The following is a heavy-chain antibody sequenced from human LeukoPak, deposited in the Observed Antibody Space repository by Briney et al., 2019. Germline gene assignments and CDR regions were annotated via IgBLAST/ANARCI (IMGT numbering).Heavy chain of an antibody. Sequence: GGSLRLSCAASGFTFSDYYMSWIRQAPGKGLQWISFISSGGSTTNYADSVKGRFTISRDNAKNSLYLQMNSLRAEDTAVYYCARVRSNGWYFDYWGQGTLVTLSS. J-gene: IGHJ4*02. CDR2: ISSGGSTT. CDR3: ARVRSNGWYFDY. CDR1: GFTFSDYY. D-gene: IGHD6-19*01. V-gene: IGHV3-11*01.